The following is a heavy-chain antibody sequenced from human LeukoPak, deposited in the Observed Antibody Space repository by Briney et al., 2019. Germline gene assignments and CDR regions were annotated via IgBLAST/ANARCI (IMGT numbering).Heavy chain of an antibody. Sequence: SETLSLNCTVSGGSISSYYWSWIRQPPGKGLEWIGYIYYSGSTNYNPSLKSRVTISVDTSKNQFSLKLSSVTAADTAVYYCARGAYDTLKLDYWGQGTLVTVSS. J-gene: IGHJ4*02. CDR2: IYYSGST. CDR1: GGSISSYY. V-gene: IGHV4-59*12. CDR3: ARGAYDTLKLDY. D-gene: IGHD3-22*01.